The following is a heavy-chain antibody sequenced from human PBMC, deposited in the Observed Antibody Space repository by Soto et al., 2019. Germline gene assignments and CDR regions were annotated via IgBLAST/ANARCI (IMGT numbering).Heavy chain of an antibody. Sequence: QVQLVQSGAELKKPGSSVNVSRKASGDTFSGYPINWVRQAPGAGLEWMGRIIPVFGTTNDAQRFRGRVTFTADESTDTAYMEFRGPLAEDTAVYYCARDGGFGELKYWGPGTLVTVSS. CDR3: ARDGGFGELKY. CDR2: IIPVFGTT. V-gene: IGHV1-69*18. CDR1: GDTFSGYP. D-gene: IGHD3-10*01. J-gene: IGHJ4*02.